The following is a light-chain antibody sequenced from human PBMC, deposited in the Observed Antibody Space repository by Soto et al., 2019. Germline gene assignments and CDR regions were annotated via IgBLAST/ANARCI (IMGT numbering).Light chain of an antibody. CDR3: SSYISSSTLYV. J-gene: IGLJ1*01. V-gene: IGLV2-14*01. Sequence: QSVLTQPASVSGSPGQSITISCTGTSSDVVTYNYVSWYQQHPGKAPKLMIYEVTNRPSGVSDRFSGSTSGNTASLAISGLQAEDEADYYRSSYISSSTLYVFGTGTKVTVL. CDR1: SSDVVTYNY. CDR2: EVT.